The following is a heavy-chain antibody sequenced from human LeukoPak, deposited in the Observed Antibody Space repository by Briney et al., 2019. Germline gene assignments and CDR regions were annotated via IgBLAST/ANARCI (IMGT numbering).Heavy chain of an antibody. Sequence: GGSLRLSCAASGFTFSSYGMHWVRQAPGKGLEWVAVISYDGSNKYYADSVKGRFTISRDNSKNTLYLQMNSLRVEDTAVYYCAKDLGSSWSLGYFDYWGQGTLVTVSS. CDR3: AKDLGSSWSLGYFDY. CDR2: ISYDGSNK. V-gene: IGHV3-30*18. CDR1: GFTFSSYG. D-gene: IGHD6-13*01. J-gene: IGHJ4*02.